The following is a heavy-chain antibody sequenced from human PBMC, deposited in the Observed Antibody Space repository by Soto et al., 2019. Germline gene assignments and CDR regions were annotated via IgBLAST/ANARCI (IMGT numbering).Heavy chain of an antibody. J-gene: IGHJ4*02. V-gene: IGHV3-30-3*01. CDR1: GFTFTNFA. CDR2: ISADVVNN. D-gene: IGHD1-26*01. CDR3: SRGGAWPPEGLGY. Sequence: QVQLVESGGGVVQPGRSLRLSCAASGFTFTNFAMHWVRQAPGKGLEWMAVISADVVNNYYAESVKGRFTISRDNSHNTLYLQKNSLNTENTAVSYFSRGGAWPPEGLGYWGQGTLVTVSS.